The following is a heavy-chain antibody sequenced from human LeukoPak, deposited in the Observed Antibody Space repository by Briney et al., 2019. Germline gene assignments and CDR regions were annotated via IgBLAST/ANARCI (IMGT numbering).Heavy chain of an antibody. CDR2: INHSGST. J-gene: IGHJ4*02. V-gene: IGHV4-34*01. Sequence: PSETLSLTCAVHGGSFSGYYWSWIRQPPGKGLEWIGEINHSGSTNYNPSLKSRVTISVDTSKNQFSLKLSSVTAADTAVYYCARVVNYRGDDYWGQGTLVTVSS. CDR3: ARVVNYRGDDY. D-gene: IGHD1-7*01. CDR1: GGSFSGYY.